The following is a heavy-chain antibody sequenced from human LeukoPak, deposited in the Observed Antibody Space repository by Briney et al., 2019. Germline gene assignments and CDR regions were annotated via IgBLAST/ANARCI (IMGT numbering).Heavy chain of an antibody. CDR2: ISDDGSDK. V-gene: IGHV3-30*04. CDR1: EFTFSNYA. J-gene: IGHJ4*02. Sequence: GGSLRLPCAASEFTFSNYAIHWVRQAPGKGLEWVTIISDDGSDKYYADSVKGRFTISRDNSKNTVYLHMNSLRDDDTAVYYCARDGYYYDSSLDSWGQGTLVTVSS. D-gene: IGHD3-22*01. CDR3: ARDGYYYDSSLDS.